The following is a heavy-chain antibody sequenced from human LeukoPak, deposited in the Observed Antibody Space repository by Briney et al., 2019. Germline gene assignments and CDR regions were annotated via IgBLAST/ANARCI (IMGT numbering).Heavy chain of an antibody. Sequence: GGSLRLSCAASGFSFRSYFMYWVRQAPGKGLVWVSRINPYGSDTEYADSVKGRFTISRDNAKNTLYMQMNSLREEDTAVYYCVAHNWNYPEYWGQGTLVTVSS. V-gene: IGHV3-74*03. CDR1: GFSFRSYF. CDR2: INPYGSDT. J-gene: IGHJ4*02. D-gene: IGHD1-7*01. CDR3: VAHNWNYPEY.